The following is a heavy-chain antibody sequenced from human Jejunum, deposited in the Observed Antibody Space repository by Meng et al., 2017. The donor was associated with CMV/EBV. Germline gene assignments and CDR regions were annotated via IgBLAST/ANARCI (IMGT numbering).Heavy chain of an antibody. V-gene: IGHV3-74*01. CDR1: GFTFSDYW. D-gene: IGHD3-10*01. J-gene: IGHJ4*02. CDR2: INGDGSRT. CDR3: ANVRSGY. Sequence: SCEASGFTFSDYWIHWVRQPPGKGLVRVSSINGDGSRTSYADSVKGRFSISRDNAKNTVYVQMNSLRAEDTAVYYCANVRSGYWGQGTLVTVSS.